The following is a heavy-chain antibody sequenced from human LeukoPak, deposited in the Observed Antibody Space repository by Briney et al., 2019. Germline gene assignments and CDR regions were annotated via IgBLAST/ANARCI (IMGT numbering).Heavy chain of an antibody. Sequence: ASVKVSCKASGYTFTSYAMNWVRQAPGQGLEWMGWINTNTGNPTYAQGFTGRFVFSLDTSVSTAYLQISSLKAEDTAVYYCARDQLLLWFGELNPLGGMDVWGQGTTVTVSS. D-gene: IGHD3-10*01. J-gene: IGHJ6*02. V-gene: IGHV7-4-1*02. CDR2: INTNTGNP. CDR3: ARDQLLLWFGELNPLGGMDV. CDR1: GYTFTSYA.